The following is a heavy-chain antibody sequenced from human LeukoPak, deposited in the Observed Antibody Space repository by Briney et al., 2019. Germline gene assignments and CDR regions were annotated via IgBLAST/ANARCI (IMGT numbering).Heavy chain of an antibody. CDR1: GFTFSSYA. CDR3: APSRGLDMIFND. CDR2: IKQDGSEK. Sequence: GGSLRPSCAASGFTFSSYAMSWVRQAPGKGREWVANIKQDGSEKYYVDSVKGRFTISRDNAKNSLYLQMNSLRAEDTAVYYCAPSRGLDMIFNDWGQGTLVTVSS. J-gene: IGHJ4*02. V-gene: IGHV3-7*05. D-gene: IGHD2-2*03.